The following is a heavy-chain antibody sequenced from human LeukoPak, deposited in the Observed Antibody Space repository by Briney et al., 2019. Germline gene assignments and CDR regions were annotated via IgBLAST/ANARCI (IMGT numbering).Heavy chain of an antibody. CDR3: ARGGTVTTYFDY. CDR1: GFIFSSYG. CDR2: ISYDGSNK. V-gene: IGHV3-30*03. D-gene: IGHD4-17*01. J-gene: IGHJ4*02. Sequence: GGSLRLSCAASGFIFSSYGMHWVRQAPGKGLEWVAVISYDGSNKYYADSVKGRFTISRDNSKNTLYLQMNSLRAEDTAVYYCARGGTVTTYFDYWGQGTLVTVSS.